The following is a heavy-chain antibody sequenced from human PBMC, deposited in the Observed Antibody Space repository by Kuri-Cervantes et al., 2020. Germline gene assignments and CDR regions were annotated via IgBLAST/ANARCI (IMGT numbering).Heavy chain of an antibody. CDR1: GFTFSSYA. CDR2: ISGSGGST. V-gene: IGHV3-23*01. CDR3: AKDLGDLLTGYYPDY. J-gene: IGHJ4*02. D-gene: IGHD3-9*01. Sequence: GESLKISCAASGFTFSSYAMSWVRQAPGKGLEWVSAISGSGGSTYYADSVKGRFTISRDTSTNTLYLQMNSLRAEDTAVYYCAKDLGDLLTGYYPDYWGQGTLVTVSS.